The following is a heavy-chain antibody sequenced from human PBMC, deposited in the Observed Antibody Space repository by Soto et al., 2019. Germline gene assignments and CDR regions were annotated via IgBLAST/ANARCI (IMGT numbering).Heavy chain of an antibody. V-gene: IGHV1-18*01. CDR2: ISAYNGNT. J-gene: IGHJ3*02. Sequence: GASVKVSCKASGYTFTSYGISWVRQAPGQGLEWMGWISAYNGNTNYAQKLQGRVTMTTDTSTSTAYMELRSLRSEDTAVYYCARAYCSSSSCPHAFDIWGQGTMVTVSS. CDR3: ARAYCSSSSCPHAFDI. D-gene: IGHD2-2*01. CDR1: GYTFTSYG.